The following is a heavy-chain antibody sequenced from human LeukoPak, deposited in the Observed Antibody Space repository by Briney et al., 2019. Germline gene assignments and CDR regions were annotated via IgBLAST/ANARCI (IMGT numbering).Heavy chain of an antibody. J-gene: IGHJ4*02. V-gene: IGHV3-48*04. CDR3: ARSPDGYSYGYLY. Sequence: GSLRLSCAASGFTFRSYNMNWVRQAPGKGLEWVSYISSSSSTTYYADSVKGRFTISRDNAKNSLYLQMNSLRAEDTAVYYCARSPDGYSYGYLYWGQGTLVTVSS. D-gene: IGHD5-18*01. CDR2: ISSSSSTT. CDR1: GFTFRSYN.